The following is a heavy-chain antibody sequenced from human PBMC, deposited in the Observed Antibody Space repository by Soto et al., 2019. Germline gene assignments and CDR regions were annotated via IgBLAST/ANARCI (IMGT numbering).Heavy chain of an antibody. Sequence: GGSLRLSCAASGFTFSRHGMHWVRQAPGKGLEWVAVIWYDGSDKDYADSVKGRFTISRDNSNNTLYLQMNSLRADDTAVYYCARDLVAARYYYYGMDVWGQGT. CDR2: IWYDGSDK. CDR3: ARDLVAARYYYYGMDV. V-gene: IGHV3-33*01. J-gene: IGHJ6*02. CDR1: GFTFSRHG. D-gene: IGHD2-15*01.